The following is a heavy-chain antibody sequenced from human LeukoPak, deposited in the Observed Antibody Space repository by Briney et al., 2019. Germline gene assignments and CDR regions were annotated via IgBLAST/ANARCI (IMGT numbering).Heavy chain of an antibody. Sequence: GGSLRLSCAASGFTFCSYAMHWVRQAPGKGLEYVSAISTNGGSTYYANSVKGRFTISRDNSKNTLYLQMGSLRAEDMAVYYCARGDSMIVVVKGFDYWGQGTLVTVSS. CDR1: GFTFCSYA. CDR3: ARGDSMIVVVKGFDY. CDR2: ISTNGGST. J-gene: IGHJ4*02. V-gene: IGHV3-64*01. D-gene: IGHD3-22*01.